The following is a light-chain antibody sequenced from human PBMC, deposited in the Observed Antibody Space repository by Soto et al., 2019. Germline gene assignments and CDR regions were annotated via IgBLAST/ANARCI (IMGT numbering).Light chain of an antibody. CDR3: CSYAGSSTFEV. Sequence: QSALTQPASVSGSPGQSITISCTGTSSDVGSYNLVSWYRQHSGKAPKLMIYEGSKRPSGVSNRFSGSKSGNTASLTISGLQAEDEADYYCCSYAGSSTFEVFGGGTKVTVL. CDR2: EGS. J-gene: IGLJ2*01. CDR1: SSDVGSYNL. V-gene: IGLV2-23*03.